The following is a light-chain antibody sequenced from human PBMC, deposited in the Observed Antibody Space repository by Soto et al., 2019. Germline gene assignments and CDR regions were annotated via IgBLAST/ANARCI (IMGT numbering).Light chain of an antibody. CDR3: QQCGSSLWT. V-gene: IGKV3-20*01. CDR1: QSVSSSC. CDR2: GAS. J-gene: IGKJ1*01. Sequence: EIVLTQSPGTLSLSPGGRATLSCRASQSVSSSCLAWYQKKPGQAPRLLIYGASSRATGTPDRFSGSGSGTDFTLTISRLEPEDFVVYYCQQCGSSLWTFGQGTKVEIK.